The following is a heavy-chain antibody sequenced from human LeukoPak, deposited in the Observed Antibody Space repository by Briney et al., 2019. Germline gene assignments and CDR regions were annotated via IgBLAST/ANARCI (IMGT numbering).Heavy chain of an antibody. CDR2: ISSSSSTI. CDR1: GFTFSSYS. J-gene: IGHJ3*02. V-gene: IGHV3-48*02. CDR3: ARDRGYGDYVGAFDI. Sequence: PGGSLRLSCAASGFTFSSYSMNWVRQAPGKGLNWVSHISSSSSTIYYADAVKGRFTISRDNAKNSLYLQMSSLRDEDTAVYYCARDRGYGDYVGAFDIWGQGTMVTVSS. D-gene: IGHD4-17*01.